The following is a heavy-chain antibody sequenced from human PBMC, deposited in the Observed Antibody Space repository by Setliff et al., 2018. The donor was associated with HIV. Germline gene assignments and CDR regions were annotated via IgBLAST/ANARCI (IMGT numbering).Heavy chain of an antibody. D-gene: IGHD2-8*01. V-gene: IGHV1-18*01. J-gene: IGHJ4*02. CDR2: ISPYNGNT. Sequence: ASVKVSCKASGYNFDVNSINWVRQAPGQGLEWMGWISPYNGNTRYSQKFQGRVTMTTDTSTSTAYMEVRGLRSDDTAVYYCARSLLGLIVPSAQGIWYYFDYWGQGTLVTVSS. CDR3: ARSLLGLIVPSAQGIWYYFDY. CDR1: GYNFDVNS.